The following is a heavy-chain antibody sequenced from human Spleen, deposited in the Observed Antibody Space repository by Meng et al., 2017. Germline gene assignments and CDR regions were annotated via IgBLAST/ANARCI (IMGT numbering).Heavy chain of an antibody. J-gene: IGHJ4*02. V-gene: IGHV1-46*01. CDR1: GYAFTSSN. Sequence: VSRGPSVAEVKTPVASARVSCKGCGYAFTSSNMAGVRKAPGQGLEWIGIIIPGGGSTSYPQKFQCRATKTRDTFTSTVYMKLRSLRSEDTAVYYYARDLGLRKNEFDYWGQGTLVTVSS. D-gene: IGHD4-17*01. CDR3: ARDLGLRKNEFDY. CDR2: IIPGGGST.